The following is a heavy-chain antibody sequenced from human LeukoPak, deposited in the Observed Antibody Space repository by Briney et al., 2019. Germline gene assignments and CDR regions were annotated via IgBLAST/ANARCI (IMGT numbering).Heavy chain of an antibody. J-gene: IGHJ4*02. Sequence: QPGGSLRLSCAASGFTFSHYSMNWVRQAPGKGLEWVSYISSSSSTTYYADSVKGRFTISRDNSKNTLYLQMNSLRAEDTAVYYCAKGYSLGGFDYWGQGTLVTVSS. D-gene: IGHD5-18*01. CDR2: ISSSSSTT. V-gene: IGHV3-48*01. CDR1: GFTFSHYS. CDR3: AKGYSLGGFDY.